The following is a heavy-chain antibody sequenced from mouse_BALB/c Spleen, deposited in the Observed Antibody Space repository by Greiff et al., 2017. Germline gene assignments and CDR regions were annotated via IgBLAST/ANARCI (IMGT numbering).Heavy chain of an antibody. Sequence: EVMLVESGGGLVKPGGSLKLSCAASGFTFSSYTMSWVRQTPEKRLEWVATISSGGSYTYYPDSVKGRFTISRDNAKNTLYLQMSSLKSEDTAMYYCTRDLAYWGQGTLVTVSA. V-gene: IGHV5-6-4*01. CDR2: ISSGGSYT. J-gene: IGHJ3*01. CDR3: TRDLAY. CDR1: GFTFSSYT.